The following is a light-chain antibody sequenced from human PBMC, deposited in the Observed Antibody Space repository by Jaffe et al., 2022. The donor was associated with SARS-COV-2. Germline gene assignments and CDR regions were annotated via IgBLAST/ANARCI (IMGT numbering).Light chain of an antibody. Sequence: SYELTQPLSVSVALGQTARITCGGNNIESKNVHWYQQMPGQAPVLLIYRIDNRPSGIPERFAGSNSGNTATLTISRAQAGDEADYYCQVWDSSTVVFGGGTKLTVL. V-gene: IGLV3-9*01. CDR1: NIESKN. CDR3: QVWDSSTVV. J-gene: IGLJ3*02. CDR2: RID.